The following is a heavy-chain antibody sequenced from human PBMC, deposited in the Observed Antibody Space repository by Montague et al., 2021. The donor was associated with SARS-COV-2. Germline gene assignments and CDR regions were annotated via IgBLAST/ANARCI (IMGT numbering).Heavy chain of an antibody. CDR2: IYYSGST. D-gene: IGHD6-13*01. J-gene: IGHJ6*02. CDR3: ARVGRQQLVRLSGMDV. V-gene: IGHV4-39*07. CDR1: GGSISSSSYY. Sequence: SETLSLTCTVSGGSISSSSYYWGWIRQPPGKGPEWIGSIYYSGSTXYKPSLKSRVTISVDTSKNQFSLKLSSVTAADTAVYYCARVGRQQLVRLSGMDVWGQGTTVTVSS.